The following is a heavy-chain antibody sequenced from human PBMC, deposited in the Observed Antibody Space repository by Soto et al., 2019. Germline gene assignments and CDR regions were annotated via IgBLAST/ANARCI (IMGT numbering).Heavy chain of an antibody. D-gene: IGHD3-16*02. V-gene: IGHV3-33*01. CDR3: ARVGDYDYVWGSYRYLDY. CDR1: GFTFSSYG. Sequence: VGSLTLSCAASGFTFSSYGMHWVRQAPGKGLEWVAVIWYDGSNKYYADSVKGRFTIPRDNSKNTLYLQMNSLRAEDTAVYYCARVGDYDYVWGSYRYLDYWGQGTLVTVSS. CDR2: IWYDGSNK. J-gene: IGHJ4*02.